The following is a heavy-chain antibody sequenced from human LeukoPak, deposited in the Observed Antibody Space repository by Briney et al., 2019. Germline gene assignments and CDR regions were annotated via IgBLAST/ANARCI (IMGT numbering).Heavy chain of an antibody. D-gene: IGHD6-13*01. V-gene: IGHV3-7*01. Sequence: GGSLRLSCAASGFTFSSYGMHWVRQAPGKGLEWVANIKQDGSEKYYVDSVKGRFTISRDNAKNSLYLQMNSLRAEDTAVYYRARVSIAAAGTLGVYYYYYYMDVWGKGTTVTVSS. J-gene: IGHJ6*03. CDR3: ARVSIAAAGTLGVYYYYYYMDV. CDR1: GFTFSSYG. CDR2: IKQDGSEK.